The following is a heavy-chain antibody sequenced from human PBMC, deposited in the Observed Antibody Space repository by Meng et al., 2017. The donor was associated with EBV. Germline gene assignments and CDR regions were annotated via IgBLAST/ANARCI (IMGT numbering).Heavy chain of an antibody. Sequence: VPLAEAGAGGKKPGSSAKVSCRTSGGTFRSVAVSWVRQAPGQGLEWMGGLIPMSGAPHYAQKFQDRVTIIADESTSTHSMELNNLRFEDTAMYYCASESGRGFTPDYWGQGTLVTVSS. J-gene: IGHJ4*02. V-gene: IGHV1-69*01. CDR1: GGTFRSVA. D-gene: IGHD3-10*01. CDR2: LIPMSGAP. CDR3: ASESGRGFTPDY.